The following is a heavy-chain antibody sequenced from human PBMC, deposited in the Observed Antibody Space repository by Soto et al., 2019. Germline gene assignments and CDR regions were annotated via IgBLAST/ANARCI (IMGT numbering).Heavy chain of an antibody. Sequence: EMPLVESGGGLVQPGMSLRLSCAASGFIFDDYAMYWVRQVPGKGLEWVSGISWNSGRIGYADSVKGRFTISRDNAKNSLYLQLNSLRPEYTALYYCTKARLWGGDGYNSYYYNAMDVWGQGTTVTVSS. D-gene: IGHD3-16*01. CDR1: GFIFDDYA. CDR2: ISWNSGRI. J-gene: IGHJ6*02. CDR3: TKARLWGGDGYNSYYYNAMDV. V-gene: IGHV3-9*01.